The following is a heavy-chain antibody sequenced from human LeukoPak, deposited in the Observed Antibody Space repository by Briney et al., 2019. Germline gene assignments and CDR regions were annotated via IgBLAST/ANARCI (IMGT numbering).Heavy chain of an antibody. CDR2: ISDSTDNI. V-gene: IGHV3-23*01. D-gene: IGHD3-3*01. J-gene: IGHJ4*02. CDR3: AKALPVDFWSGYPEPFDY. Sequence: GGSLRLSCAASGFTFSSYAMSWLRQAPGEGLEWVSTISDSTDNIYYADSVKGRFITSRDNSKNTLFLQMHSLRAEDTAVYYCAKALPVDFWSGYPEPFDYWGQGTLVTVSS. CDR1: GFTFSSYA.